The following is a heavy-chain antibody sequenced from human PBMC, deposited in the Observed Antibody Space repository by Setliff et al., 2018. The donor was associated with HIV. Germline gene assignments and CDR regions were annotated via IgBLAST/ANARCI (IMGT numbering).Heavy chain of an antibody. D-gene: IGHD3-9*01. V-gene: IGHV3-9*01. J-gene: IGHJ5*02. CDR2: ISWSSGSI. CDR3: AKDMSTDWYTVSGFDL. CDR1: EFTFGNYA. Sequence: GGSLRLSCAASEFTFGNYAMGWVRQAPGKGLEWVSGISWSSGSIDSADSVKGRFTISRDNAKNSLYLQMNSLRPEDTALYYCAKDMSTDWYTVSGFDLWGQGTLVTVSS.